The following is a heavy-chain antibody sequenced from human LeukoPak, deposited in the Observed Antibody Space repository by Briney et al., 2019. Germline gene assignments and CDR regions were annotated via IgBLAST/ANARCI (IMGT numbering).Heavy chain of an antibody. J-gene: IGHJ5*02. V-gene: IGHV4-59*08. Sequence: SETLSLTCTVSGGSISSYYWSWIRQPPGKGLEWIGYIYYSGSTNYNPSLKSRVTISVDTSKNQFSLKLSSVTAADTAVYYCASPRFKYGHDSIGYYSSNTGFAPWGQEPLVTASS. CDR3: ASPRFKYGHDSIGYYSSNTGFAP. D-gene: IGHD3-22*01. CDR1: GGSISSYY. CDR2: IYYSGST.